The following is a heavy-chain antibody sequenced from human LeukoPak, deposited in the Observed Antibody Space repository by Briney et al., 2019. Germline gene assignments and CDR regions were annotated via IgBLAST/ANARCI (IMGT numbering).Heavy chain of an antibody. CDR1: GGSFSGYY. D-gene: IGHD2-2*01. Sequence: SETLSLTCAVYGGSFSGYYWSWIRQPPGKGLEWIGEINHSGSTNYNPSLKSRVTISVDTSKNQFSLKLSSVTAAVTAVYYCARFPYQLLEINWFDPWGQGTLVTVSS. CDR3: ARFPYQLLEINWFDP. J-gene: IGHJ5*02. V-gene: IGHV4-34*01. CDR2: INHSGST.